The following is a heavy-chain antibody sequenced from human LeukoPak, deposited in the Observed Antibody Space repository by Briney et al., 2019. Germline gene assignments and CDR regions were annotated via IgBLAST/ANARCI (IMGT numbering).Heavy chain of an antibody. CDR2: IFHGEIP. D-gene: IGHD7-27*01. CDR1: GCSISSYY. V-gene: IGHV4-59*01. J-gene: IGHJ3*01. CDR3: ARDSTGDRAFDV. Sequence: SETLSLTCTVSGCSISSYYWSWVRQPPGKGLEWMEYIFHGEIPNYNPSLKSRVTISVDTSKSQFSLGVRSVTAADTAMYYCARDSTGDRAFDVWGQGTVVTVSS.